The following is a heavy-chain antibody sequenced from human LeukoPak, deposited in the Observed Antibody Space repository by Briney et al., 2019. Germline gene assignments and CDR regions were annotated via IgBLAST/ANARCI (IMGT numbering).Heavy chain of an antibody. CDR2: IKSISDGGTT. D-gene: IGHD3-10*01. V-gene: IGHV3-15*01. Sequence: PGGSLRLSCAASGFTFSDAWMNWVRQAPGKGLEYIGRIKSISDGGTTDYAAPVKGRFTISRDDSKSTLYLQMNSLKTEDTGVYYCTTALFGPFDYWGQGTLVTVSS. CDR1: GFTFSDAW. CDR3: TTALFGPFDY. J-gene: IGHJ4*02.